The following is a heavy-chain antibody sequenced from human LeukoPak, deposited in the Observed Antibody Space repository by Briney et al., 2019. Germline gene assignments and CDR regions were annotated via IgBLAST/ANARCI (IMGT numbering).Heavy chain of an antibody. D-gene: IGHD2-2*01. V-gene: IGHV1-2*02. J-gene: IGHJ6*02. CDR1: GYTFTGYY. Sequence: GASVKVSCKASGYTFTGYYMHWVRQAPGQGLEWMGWINPNSGGTNYAQKFQGRVTMTRDTSICTAYMELSRLRSDDTAVYYCARDPGSSTSSYYYGMDVWGQGTTVTVSS. CDR3: ARDPGSSTSSYYYGMDV. CDR2: INPNSGGT.